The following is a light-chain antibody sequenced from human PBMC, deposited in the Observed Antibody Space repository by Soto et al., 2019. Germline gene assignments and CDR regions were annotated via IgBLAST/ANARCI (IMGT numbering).Light chain of an antibody. CDR3: CSYAGSSTWV. V-gene: IGLV2-23*01. J-gene: IGLJ1*01. CDR1: TSDIGSYNL. CDR2: EAS. Sequence: QSVLTQPASVSGSPGQSITISCTGTTSDIGSYNLVSWYQQHPGKVPKIIIYEASKRPSGAPYRFSGSKSGNTASLTISGLQAEDEADYSCCSYAGSSTWVFGTGTKVTDL.